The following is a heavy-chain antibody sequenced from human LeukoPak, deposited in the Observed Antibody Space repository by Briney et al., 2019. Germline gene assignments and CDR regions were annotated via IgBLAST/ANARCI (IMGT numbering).Heavy chain of an antibody. D-gene: IGHD1-26*01. Sequence: QPGRSLRLSCAASGFTFSSYAMHWVRQAPGKGLEWVAVVSYDGSNKYYANSVKGRFTISRDKSKSTLHLQMNSLRAEDTAIYYCARDTSFAVGATLDFWGQGTLVTVSS. CDR1: GFTFSSYA. CDR3: ARDTSFAVGATLDF. CDR2: VSYDGSNK. V-gene: IGHV3-30*04. J-gene: IGHJ4*02.